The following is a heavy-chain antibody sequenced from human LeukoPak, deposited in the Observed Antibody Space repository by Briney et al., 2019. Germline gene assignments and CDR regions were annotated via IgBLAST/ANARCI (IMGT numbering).Heavy chain of an antibody. Sequence: ASVTVSCQASRYTFIHYGFSWVRQAPGQGGEWMGCISAYNGKTNYPQKLQGRVTMPTDTSTSTASMEPRSMRADCTPVYYCPRDVPPGSSSVLYCWGQGTVVTVSP. CDR3: PRDVPPGSSSVLYC. CDR2: ISAYNGKT. CDR1: RYTFIHYG. D-gene: IGHD3-22*01. V-gene: IGHV1-18*01. J-gene: IGHJ4*02.